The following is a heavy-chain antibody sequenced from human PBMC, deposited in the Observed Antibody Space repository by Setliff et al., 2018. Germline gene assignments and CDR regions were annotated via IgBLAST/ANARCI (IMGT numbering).Heavy chain of an antibody. D-gene: IGHD5-12*01. J-gene: IGHJ5*02. V-gene: IGHV4-38-2*02. CDR2: IYHSGNT. Sequence: SETLSLTCNVSGDSISSTYHWGWIRQSPGKGLEWIGTIYHSGNTYYNPSLNSRLTISVDTSKNQFSLKLSSVTAADTAVYYCATAIVATANNWFDPWGQGTLVTVSS. CDR1: GDSISSTYH. CDR3: ATAIVATANNWFDP.